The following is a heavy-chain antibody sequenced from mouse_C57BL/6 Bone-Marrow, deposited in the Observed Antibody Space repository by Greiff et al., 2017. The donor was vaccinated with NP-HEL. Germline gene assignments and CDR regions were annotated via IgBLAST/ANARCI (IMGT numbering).Heavy chain of an antibody. CDR3: ARTLGARVYYYAMDY. D-gene: IGHD2-10*02. CDR2: IYPGNGDT. Sequence: SGAELVRPGASVKMSCKASGYTFTSYNMHWVKQTPRQGLEWIGAIYPGNGDTSYNQKFKGKATLTVDKSSSTAYMQLSSLTSEDSAVYFCARTLGARVYYYAMDYWGQGTSVTVSS. CDR1: GYTFTSYN. J-gene: IGHJ4*01. V-gene: IGHV1-12*01.